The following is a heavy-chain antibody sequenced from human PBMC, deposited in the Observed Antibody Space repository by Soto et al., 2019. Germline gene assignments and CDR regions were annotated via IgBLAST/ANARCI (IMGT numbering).Heavy chain of an antibody. J-gene: IGHJ4*02. CDR2: ISSGGSSI. Sequence: GGSLRLSCAASGFTFSSYEMNWVRQAPGKGLEWVSHISSGGSSIYYADSVKGRFTISGDNAKNSVYLQMNSLRAEDTAVYYCARDIGVGPAGFDYWGQGTLVTVSS. D-gene: IGHD2-2*01. CDR3: ARDIGVGPAGFDY. CDR1: GFTFSSYE. V-gene: IGHV3-48*03.